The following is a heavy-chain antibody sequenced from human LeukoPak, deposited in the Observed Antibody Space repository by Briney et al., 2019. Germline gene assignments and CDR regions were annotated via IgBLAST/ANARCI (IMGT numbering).Heavy chain of an antibody. Sequence: PSETLSPTCTVSGGSVSSGSYYWSWIRQPPGKGLEWIGYIYYSGSTNYNPSLKSRVTMSVDTSKNQFSLKLSSVTAADTAVYYCARADCSGGSCYAFDIWGQGTMVTVSS. CDR1: GGSVSSGSYY. CDR2: IYYSGST. V-gene: IGHV4-61*01. D-gene: IGHD2-15*01. CDR3: ARADCSGGSCYAFDI. J-gene: IGHJ3*02.